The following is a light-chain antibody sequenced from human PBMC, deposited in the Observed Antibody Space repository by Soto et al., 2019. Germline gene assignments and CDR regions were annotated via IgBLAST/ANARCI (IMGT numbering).Light chain of an antibody. V-gene: IGKV3-15*01. Sequence: EIVLTQSPANLSVSPGERATLSCWASETVATNLAWYQQKPGQAPRLLISGASTRAAGVSDRFRGSGSGTEFTLTIISLRSEGSAIYYCQQYFGWPPMTFGQGTKVDIK. CDR1: ETVATN. CDR3: QQYFGWPPMT. J-gene: IGKJ1*01. CDR2: GAS.